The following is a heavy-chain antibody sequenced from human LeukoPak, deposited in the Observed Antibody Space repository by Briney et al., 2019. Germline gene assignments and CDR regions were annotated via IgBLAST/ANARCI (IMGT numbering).Heavy chain of an antibody. J-gene: IGHJ4*02. D-gene: IGHD5/OR15-5a*01. V-gene: IGHV4-34*01. CDR1: GGSFSGYY. CDR3: ARGRLRRGLSFDY. CDR2: INHSGST. Sequence: PSETLSLTCAVYGGSFSGYYWSWIRQPPGKGPEWIGEINHSGSTNYNPSLKSRVTISVDTSKNQFSLKLSSVTAADTAVYYCARGRLRRGLSFDYWGQGTLVTVSS.